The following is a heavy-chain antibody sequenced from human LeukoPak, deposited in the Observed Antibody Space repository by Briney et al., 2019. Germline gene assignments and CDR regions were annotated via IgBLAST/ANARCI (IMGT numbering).Heavy chain of an antibody. D-gene: IGHD6-13*01. CDR3: ARGPHRAAPFDY. CDR1: GYTFTGYY. J-gene: IGHJ4*02. V-gene: IGHV1-46*01. CDR2: INPSGGST. Sequence: ASVKVSCKASGYTFTGYYMHWVRQAPGQGLEWMGIINPSGGSTSYAQKFQGRVTMTRDMSTSTVYMELSSLRSEDTAVYYCARGPHRAAPFDYWGQGTLVTVSS.